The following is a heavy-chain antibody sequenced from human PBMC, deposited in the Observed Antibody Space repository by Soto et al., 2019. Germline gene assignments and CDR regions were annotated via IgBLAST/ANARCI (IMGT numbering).Heavy chain of an antibody. J-gene: IGHJ6*04. V-gene: IGHV1-69*06. CDR3: AGGRVTGYYYNVMDV. CDR2: IIPIFGTA. CDR1: GDSFSRYS. Sequence: GVSVKVSCKASGDSFSRYSIRWLRQAPGQGLELMGGIIPIFGTANSAKKSKGRVTITADKSTSTAYMELSSLRSEDTAVYYCAGGRVTGYYYNVMDVWGKGTTVPVSS.